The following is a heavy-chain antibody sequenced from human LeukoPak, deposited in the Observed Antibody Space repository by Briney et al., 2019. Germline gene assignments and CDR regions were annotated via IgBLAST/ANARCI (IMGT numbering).Heavy chain of an antibody. CDR2: INGNTGAT. V-gene: IGHV1-2*02. Sequence: ASVKVSCKASGYTFTAYYIDWVRQAPGLALEWMGWINGNTGATLYAQKFQGRVTMTKDTSITTAYMELNTLRSDDTAVYYCASPQRGSGNYYTDYWGQGTLVTVSS. CDR3: ASPQRGSGNYYTDY. J-gene: IGHJ4*02. CDR1: GYTFTAYY. D-gene: IGHD3-10*01.